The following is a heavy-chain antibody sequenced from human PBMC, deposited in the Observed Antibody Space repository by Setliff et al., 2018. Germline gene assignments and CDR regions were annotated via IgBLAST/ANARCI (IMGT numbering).Heavy chain of an antibody. V-gene: IGHV1-18*01. J-gene: IGHJ4*02. CDR3: ARTTRSYFDY. CDR2: ISIDDDKT. CDR1: GYTFISYD. D-gene: IGHD4-17*01. Sequence: GASVKVSCKASGYTFISYDISWVRQAPGQGLEWMGWISIDDDKTKYAQKFQGRVTITTDESTSTAYMELSSLRSEDTAVYYCARTTRSYFDYWGQGTLVTVSS.